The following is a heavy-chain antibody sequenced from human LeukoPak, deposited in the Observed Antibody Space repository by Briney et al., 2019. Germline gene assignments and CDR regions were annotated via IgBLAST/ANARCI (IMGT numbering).Heavy chain of an antibody. CDR3: ARQPHFYYDYVWGSSYYFDY. Sequence: SETLSLTCTVSIGSISSSSYYWGWIRQPPGKGLEWIGSIYYSGSTYYNPSLKSRVTISVDTSKNQFSLKLSSVTAADTAVYYCARQPHFYYDYVWGSSYYFDYWGQGTLVTVSS. D-gene: IGHD3-16*01. CDR1: IGSISSSSYY. CDR2: IYYSGST. V-gene: IGHV4-39*01. J-gene: IGHJ4*02.